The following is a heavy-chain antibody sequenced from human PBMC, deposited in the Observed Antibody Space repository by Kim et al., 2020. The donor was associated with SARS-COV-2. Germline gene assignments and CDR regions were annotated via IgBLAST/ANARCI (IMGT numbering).Heavy chain of an antibody. CDR3: AGGPPLLWFGQDRHYGMDV. D-gene: IGHD3-10*01. J-gene: IGHJ6*04. CDR1: GFTVSSNY. Sequence: GGSLRLSCAASGFTVSSNYMSWVRQAPGKGLEWVSVIYSGGSTYYADSVKGRFTISRHNSKNTLYLQMNSLRAEDTAVYYCAGGPPLLWFGQDRHYGMDVWGEGTTCRVSS. CDR2: IYSGGST. V-gene: IGHV3-53*04.